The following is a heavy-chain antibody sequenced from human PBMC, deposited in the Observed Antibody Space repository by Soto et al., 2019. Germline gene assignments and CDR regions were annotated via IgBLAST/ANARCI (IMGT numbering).Heavy chain of an antibody. V-gene: IGHV3-73*01. CDR3: SRVEYVTSSPIG. D-gene: IGHD6-6*01. Sequence: GGSLRLSCAASGFTFSGSAIHWVRQASGKGLEWVARIRTKSNGYATTYAASVKGRFTISRDDSKNMAYLQMIGLKTEDTAMYYCSRVEYVTSSPIGWGQGTLVTVSS. CDR1: GFTFSGSA. CDR2: IRTKSNGYAT. J-gene: IGHJ4*02.